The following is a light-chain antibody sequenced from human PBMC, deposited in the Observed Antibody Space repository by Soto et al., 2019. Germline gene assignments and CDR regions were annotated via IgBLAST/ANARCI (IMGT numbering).Light chain of an antibody. CDR1: TSNIGSHT. CDR3: AAWDDSLDGHVI. CDR2: NIN. Sequence: QSVLTQPPSASGTPGQRVTISCSGSTSNIGSHTVNWYQQVPGTAPKLLISNINQRPSGVPDRFSGSKSGTSASLAISGLQSEDDADYYCAAWDDSLDGHVIFGGGTKVTVL. J-gene: IGLJ2*01. V-gene: IGLV1-44*01.